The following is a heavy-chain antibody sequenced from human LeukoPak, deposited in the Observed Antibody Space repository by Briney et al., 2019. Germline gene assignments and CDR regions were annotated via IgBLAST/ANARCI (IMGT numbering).Heavy chain of an antibody. D-gene: IGHD3-22*01. CDR2: INSNSGGT. CDR3: ARGGYTYYYDSSGLHFDY. Sequence: GASVKVSCKASGYTFTGYYMHWVRQAPGQGLEWMGWINSNSGGTNYAQKFQGRVTMTRDTSISTAYMELSRLRSDDTAVYYCARGGYTYYYDSSGLHFDYWGQGTLVTVSS. J-gene: IGHJ4*02. CDR1: GYTFTGYY. V-gene: IGHV1-2*02.